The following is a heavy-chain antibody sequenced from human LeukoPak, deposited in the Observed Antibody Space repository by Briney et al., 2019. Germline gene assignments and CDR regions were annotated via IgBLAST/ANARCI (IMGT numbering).Heavy chain of an antibody. CDR1: GFTFSSYA. Sequence: GGSLRLSCAASGFTFSSYAMSWVRQAPGKGLEWVSGILDSGYSTYYANSVKGRFTISRDNSKNTLYLQMNSLKAEDTAVYYCAKRVYYYYMDVWGKGTTVTVSS. CDR2: ILDSGYST. J-gene: IGHJ6*03. V-gene: IGHV3-23*01. CDR3: AKRVYYYYMDV.